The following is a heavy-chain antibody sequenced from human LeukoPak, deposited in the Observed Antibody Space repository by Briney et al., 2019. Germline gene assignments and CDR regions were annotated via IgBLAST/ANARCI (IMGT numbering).Heavy chain of an antibody. V-gene: IGHV6-1*01. Sequence: SQTLSLTCAISGDSVSSNSAAWNWIRQSPSRGLEWLGRTYYRSKWYNDYAVSVKSRITINPDKSKNQFSLQLNSVTPEDTAVYYCAKDPTHYRVWDYYETIGLSYWGQGTLVTVSS. CDR2: TYYRSKWYN. D-gene: IGHD3-22*01. J-gene: IGHJ4*02. CDR3: AKDPTHYRVWDYYETIGLSY. CDR1: GDSVSSNSAA.